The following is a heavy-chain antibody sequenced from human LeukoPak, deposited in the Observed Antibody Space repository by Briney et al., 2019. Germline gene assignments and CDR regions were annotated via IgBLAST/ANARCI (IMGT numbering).Heavy chain of an antibody. V-gene: IGHV4-61*02. D-gene: IGHD7-27*01. Sequence: PSETLSLTCSVFGYSINSNYYWSWIRQPAGKGLEWIGRIYTSGSTNYNPSLKSRVTISVDTSKNQFSLKLSSVTAADTAVYYYARNLWGNNWFDPWGQGTLVTVSS. J-gene: IGHJ5*02. CDR1: GYSINSNYY. CDR3: ARNLWGNNWFDP. CDR2: IYTSGST.